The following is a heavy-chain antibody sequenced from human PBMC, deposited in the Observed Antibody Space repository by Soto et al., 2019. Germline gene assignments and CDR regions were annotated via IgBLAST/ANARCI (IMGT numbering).Heavy chain of an antibody. CDR3: AIQETTVTSYGMDV. J-gene: IGHJ6*02. V-gene: IGHV1-69*12. CDR2: IIPIFGTA. CDR1: GGTFSSYA. D-gene: IGHD4-17*01. Sequence: QVQLVQSGAEVKKPGSSVKVSCKASGGTFSSYAISWVRQAPGQGLEWMGGIIPIFGTANYAQKFQGRVTITADESTSTDYMELSSLRSEDTAVYYCAIQETTVTSYGMDVWGQGTTVTVSS.